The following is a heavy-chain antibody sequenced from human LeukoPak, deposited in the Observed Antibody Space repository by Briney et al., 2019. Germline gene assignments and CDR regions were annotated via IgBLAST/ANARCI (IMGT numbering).Heavy chain of an antibody. CDR2: IYYSGST. J-gene: IGHJ4*02. D-gene: IGHD6-19*01. CDR3: ARAPFEGSGWYIYYFDY. Sequence: PSETLSLTCAVSGGSISNGGYSWSWTRQPPGKGLEWLGYIYYSGSTNYNPSLKSRVTISVDMSKNQFSLKLSSVTAADTAVYYCARAPFEGSGWYIYYFDYWGQGTLVTVSS. CDR1: GGSISNGGYS. V-gene: IGHV4-61*08.